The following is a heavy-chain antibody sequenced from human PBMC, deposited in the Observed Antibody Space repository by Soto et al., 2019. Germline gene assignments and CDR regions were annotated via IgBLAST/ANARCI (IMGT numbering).Heavy chain of an antibody. J-gene: IGHJ4*02. Sequence: SETLSLTCAVSGVSISSGGYSWSWIRQPPGTGLEWIGEINHSGSTNYNPSLKSRVTISVDTSKNQFSLKLTSVTAADTAVYYCARDKITGLFDYWGQGTLVTVSS. D-gene: IGHD2-8*02. V-gene: IGHV4-34*01. CDR2: INHSGST. CDR1: GVSISSGGYS. CDR3: ARDKITGLFDY.